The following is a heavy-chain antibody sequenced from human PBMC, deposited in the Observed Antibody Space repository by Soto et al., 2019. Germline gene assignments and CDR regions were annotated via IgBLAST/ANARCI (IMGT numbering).Heavy chain of an antibody. Sequence: EVQLLESGGGLVQTGGSLRLSCAASGCTFSTYTMGWVRQAPGQGLEGVSTLYSSGGVTYYADSVKGRLTLSRDNSKNTLDLQMNSLRAEDTAIYYCAKGVESGGHYGAWGFDPWGQGTLVTVSS. J-gene: IGHJ5*02. CDR1: GCTFSTYT. CDR2: LYSSGGVT. CDR3: AKGVESGGHYGAWGFDP. D-gene: IGHD3-10*01. V-gene: IGHV3-23*01.